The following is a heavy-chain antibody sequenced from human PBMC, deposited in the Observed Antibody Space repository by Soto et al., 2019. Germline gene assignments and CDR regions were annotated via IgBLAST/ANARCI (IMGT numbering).Heavy chain of an antibody. CDR3: ARVVGAAADY. D-gene: IGHD1-26*01. Sequence: SGPTLVNPTQTLTLTCTFSGFSLSTRGMCVSWIRQPPGKALEWLALIDWDDDKYYTPSLRTRLTISKVTSKNQVVLTMTNMDPVDTATYYCARVVGAAADYWGQGTLVTVSS. CDR2: IDWDDDK. J-gene: IGHJ4*02. V-gene: IGHV2-70*01. CDR1: GFSLSTRGMC.